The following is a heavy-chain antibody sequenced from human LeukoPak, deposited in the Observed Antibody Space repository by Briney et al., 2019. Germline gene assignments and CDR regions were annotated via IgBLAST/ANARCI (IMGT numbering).Heavy chain of an antibody. J-gene: IGHJ2*01. V-gene: IGHV4-61*01. CDR3: ARRPNLPGTKDLWYFDL. D-gene: IGHD1-7*01. Sequence: PSETLSLTCTVSGGSISSGSYYWRWIRQPPGKGLEWIGYIYYSGSTNYNPSLKSRVTISVDTSKNQFSLKLSSVTAADTAVYYCARRPNLPGTKDLWYFDLWGRGTLVTVSS. CDR2: IYYSGST. CDR1: GGSISSGSYY.